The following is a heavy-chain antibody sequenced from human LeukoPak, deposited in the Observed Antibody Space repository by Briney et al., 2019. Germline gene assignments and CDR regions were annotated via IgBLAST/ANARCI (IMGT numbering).Heavy chain of an antibody. Sequence: PGGSLRLSCAASGFTFSSYGMHWVRQAPGKGLEWVSVIYSGGSTYYADSVKGRFTISRDNSKNTLYLQMTSLRAEDTAVYYCAREIDRTMIGPGIWGQGTMVTVSS. CDR3: AREIDRTMIGPGI. J-gene: IGHJ3*02. CDR1: GFTFSSYG. V-gene: IGHV3-53*01. CDR2: IYSGGST. D-gene: IGHD3-22*01.